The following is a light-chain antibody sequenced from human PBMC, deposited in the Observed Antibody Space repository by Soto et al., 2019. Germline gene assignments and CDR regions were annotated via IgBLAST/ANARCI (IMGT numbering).Light chain of an antibody. CDR2: GAS. CDR3: QQYTNWPPTWT. CDR1: QSVSNNY. Sequence: DIVLTQSPGTLSVSPGERATLSCRASQSVSNNYLAWYQQKPGQAPRLLIYGASNRATGIPDRFSGSGSGTDFTLTISSLKSKDFAVYYCQQYTNWPPTWTFGQGTKVDIK. J-gene: IGKJ1*01. V-gene: IGKV3-20*01.